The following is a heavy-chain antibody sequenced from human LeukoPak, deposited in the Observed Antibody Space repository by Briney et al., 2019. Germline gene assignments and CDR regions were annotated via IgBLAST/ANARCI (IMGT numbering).Heavy chain of an antibody. Sequence: PGGSLRLSCSASGFTFSNYTMHWVRQAPGKGLEYVSSISSNGGSTYYADSVKGRFTISRHNSKNTLYLQMNSLRAEDTAVYYCARGMGYFDYWGQGTLVTVSS. V-gene: IGHV3-64*04. J-gene: IGHJ4*02. CDR2: ISSNGGST. CDR3: ARGMGYFDY. D-gene: IGHD5-24*01. CDR1: GFTFSNYT.